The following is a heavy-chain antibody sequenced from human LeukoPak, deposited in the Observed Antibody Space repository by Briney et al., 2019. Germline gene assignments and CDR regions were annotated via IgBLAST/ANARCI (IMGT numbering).Heavy chain of an antibody. CDR3: AREVRRGFDP. Sequence: ASVKVSCKASGGTFSSYAINWVRQATGQGLEWMGWMNPNSGNTGYAQKFQGRVTITRNTSISTAYMELSSLRSEDTAVYYCAREVRRGFDPWGQGTLVTVSS. V-gene: IGHV1-8*03. CDR1: GGTFSSYA. D-gene: IGHD1-1*01. CDR2: MNPNSGNT. J-gene: IGHJ5*02.